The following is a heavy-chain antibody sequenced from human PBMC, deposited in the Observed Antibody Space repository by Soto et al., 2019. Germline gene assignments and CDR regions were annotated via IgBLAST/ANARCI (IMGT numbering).Heavy chain of an antibody. D-gene: IGHD2-2*01. J-gene: IGHJ4*02. CDR1: GGSISNYY. CDR3: ARNPQVPLDFGV. CDR2: IYSSGST. Sequence: SETLSLTCTVSGGSISNYYWSWIRQPPGKRLEWIAHIYSSGSTHYNPSLKSRVTISLGPSENQLSLSLNSVTAADTAVYYCARNPQVPLDFGVWGPSTLVTVSS. V-gene: IGHV4-59*01.